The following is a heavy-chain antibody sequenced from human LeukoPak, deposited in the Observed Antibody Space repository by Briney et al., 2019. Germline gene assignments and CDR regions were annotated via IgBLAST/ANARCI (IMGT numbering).Heavy chain of an antibody. CDR2: ISASGGCA. Sequence: GGSLRLSCAASGFTFSSYAMTWVRQAPGKGLEWVSGISASGGCAYYADSVKGRFTISRDNSKNTLYLQINSLRAEDTAVYYCAKGAEIDHWGQGTLVTVSS. V-gene: IGHV3-23*01. J-gene: IGHJ4*02. CDR1: GFTFSSYA. CDR3: AKGAEIDH.